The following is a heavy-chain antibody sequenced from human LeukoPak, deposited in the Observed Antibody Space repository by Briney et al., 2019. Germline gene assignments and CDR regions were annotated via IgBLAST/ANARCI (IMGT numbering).Heavy chain of an antibody. V-gene: IGHV3-30*03. CDR1: GFIFSTYG. J-gene: IGHJ3*02. D-gene: IGHD2/OR15-2a*01. Sequence: KSGGSLRLSCAASGFIFSTYGMHWVRQAPGKGLEWVAVISYDGSNKYYADSVKGRFTISRDNSKSTLYLQMNSLRAEDTAVYYCARDDYVISGAFDIWGQGAMVTVSS. CDR3: ARDDYVISGAFDI. CDR2: ISYDGSNK.